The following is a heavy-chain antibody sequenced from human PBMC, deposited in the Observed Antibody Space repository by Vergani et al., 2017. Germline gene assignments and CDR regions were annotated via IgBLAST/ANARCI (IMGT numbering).Heavy chain of an antibody. CDR2: IYTSGST. Sequence: QVQLQESGPGLVKPSQTLSLTCTVSGGSISSGSYYWSWIRQPAGKGLEWIGRIYTSGSTNYNPSLKSRVTISVDTSKNQFSLKLSSVTAADTAVYYCARAPPYYDSSGYYSRWGQGTLVTVSS. D-gene: IGHD3-22*01. CDR3: ARAPPYYDSSGYYSR. CDR1: GGSISSGSYY. J-gene: IGHJ4*02. V-gene: IGHV4-61*02.